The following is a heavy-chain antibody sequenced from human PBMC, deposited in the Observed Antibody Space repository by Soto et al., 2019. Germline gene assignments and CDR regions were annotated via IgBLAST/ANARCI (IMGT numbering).Heavy chain of an antibody. CDR3: AKRMVVAGAFDI. CDR1: GFTFDDYA. J-gene: IGHJ3*02. Sequence: GGSLRLSCAASGFTFDDYAMHWVRQAPGKGLEWVSGISWNSGSIGYADSVKGRFTISRDNAKNSLYLQMNSLRAEDTALYYCAKRMVVAGAFDISGQGTMVTVSS. CDR2: ISWNSGSI. D-gene: IGHD2-15*01. V-gene: IGHV3-9*01.